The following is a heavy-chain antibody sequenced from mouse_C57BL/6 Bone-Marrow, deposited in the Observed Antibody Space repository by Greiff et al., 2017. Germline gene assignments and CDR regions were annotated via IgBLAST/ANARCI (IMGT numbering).Heavy chain of an antibody. D-gene: IGHD1-1*01. V-gene: IGHV2-6*01. CDR1: GFSLTSYG. Sequence: VQLQQSGPGLVAPSQSLSITCTVSGFSLTSYGVDWVRQSPGKGLEWLGVIWGVGSTNYNSALKSRLSISKDNSKSQVFLKMNSLQTDDTAMYYCASPYYYGSSGAMDYWGQGTSVTVSS. CDR2: IWGVGST. J-gene: IGHJ4*01. CDR3: ASPYYYGSSGAMDY.